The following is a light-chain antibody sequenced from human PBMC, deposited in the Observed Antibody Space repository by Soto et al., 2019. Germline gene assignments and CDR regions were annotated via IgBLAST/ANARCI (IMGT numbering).Light chain of an antibody. CDR2: GAS. CDR1: QSFNSIY. Sequence: EIVLPQSPGTRSLSPGERATLSCRASQSFNSIYLALYQQKPGQAPRLLIYGASSRATGIPDRCSGSGSGIDFTLTISRIEPVDFAVYYCHQYDSWTFGQGTKVDIK. V-gene: IGKV3-20*01. J-gene: IGKJ1*01. CDR3: HQYDSWT.